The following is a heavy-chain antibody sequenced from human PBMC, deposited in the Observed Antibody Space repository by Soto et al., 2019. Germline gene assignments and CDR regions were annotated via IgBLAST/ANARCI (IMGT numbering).Heavy chain of an antibody. Sequence: PSETLSLTCTVSGGSISSGSHYWGWIRQPPVKELEGIGNIYTSGSTNYNPSLKSRVTMSVDTSKNQFSLKLSSVTAADTAVYYCARDLKFGQADYWGQGTQVNVSS. CDR1: GGSISSGSHY. D-gene: IGHD3-10*01. J-gene: IGHJ4*02. CDR3: ARDLKFGQADY. V-gene: IGHV4-39*07. CDR2: IYTSGST.